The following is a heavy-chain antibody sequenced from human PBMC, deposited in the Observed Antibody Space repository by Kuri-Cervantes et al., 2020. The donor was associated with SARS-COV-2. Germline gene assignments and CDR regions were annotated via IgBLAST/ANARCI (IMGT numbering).Heavy chain of an antibody. D-gene: IGHD2-2*01. CDR1: GFTFDDYG. Sequence: GGSLRLSCAASGFTFDDYGMSWVRQAPGKGLEWVSGINWNGGSTGYADSVKGRFTISRDNSKNTLYLQMNSLRAEDTAVYYCAKDRRYCSSTSCYHPAYYFDYRGQGTLVTVSS. V-gene: IGHV3-20*04. CDR2: INWNGGST. J-gene: IGHJ4*02. CDR3: AKDRRYCSSTSCYHPAYYFDY.